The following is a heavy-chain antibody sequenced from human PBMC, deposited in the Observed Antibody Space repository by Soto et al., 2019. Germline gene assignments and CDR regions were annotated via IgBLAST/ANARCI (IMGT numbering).Heavy chain of an antibody. V-gene: IGHV1-69*13. D-gene: IGHD3-10*01. CDR3: ARDPMYYYGSGHYYYYGMDV. CDR1: GGTFSSYA. J-gene: IGHJ6*02. Sequence: SVKVSCKASGGTFSSYAISWVRQAPGQGLEWMGGIIPIFGTANYAQKFQGRVTITADESTSTAYMELSSLRSEDTAVYYCARDPMYYYGSGHYYYYGMDVWGQGTTVTVSS. CDR2: IIPIFGTA.